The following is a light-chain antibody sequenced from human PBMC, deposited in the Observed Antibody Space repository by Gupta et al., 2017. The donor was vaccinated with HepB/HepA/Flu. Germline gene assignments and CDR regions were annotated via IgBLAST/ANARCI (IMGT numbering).Light chain of an antibody. Sequence: PSPLSLPVTLGQPASLSCRSSQSLVFSDGNTFVHWFQERPGQSPRRLLYQVSKRDPGVPERFSGRGSGTDFTLRISRVEAEDVAIYYCVEGTHWPTFGGGTKVEIK. J-gene: IGKJ4*02. CDR2: QVS. CDR3: VEGTHWPT. CDR1: QSLVFSDGNTF. V-gene: IGKV2-30*01.